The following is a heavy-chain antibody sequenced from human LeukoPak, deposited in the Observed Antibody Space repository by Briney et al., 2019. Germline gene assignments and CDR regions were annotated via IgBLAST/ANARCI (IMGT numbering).Heavy chain of an antibody. CDR1: GFTFSSYW. CDR3: ARPLPYSGSYFDY. D-gene: IGHD1-26*01. J-gene: IGHJ4*02. Sequence: GGSLRLSCAASGFTFSSYWMSWVRQAPGKGLEWVANIKQDGSEKYYVDSVKGRFTISRDNAKNSLYMQMNSLRAEDTAVYYCARPLPYSGSYFDYWGQGTLVTVSS. V-gene: IGHV3-7*01. CDR2: IKQDGSEK.